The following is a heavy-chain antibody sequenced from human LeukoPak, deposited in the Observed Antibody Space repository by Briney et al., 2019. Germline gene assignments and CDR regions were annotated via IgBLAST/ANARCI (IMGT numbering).Heavy chain of an antibody. CDR1: GITLRSYG. CDR2: INSDGGWT. V-gene: IGHV3-74*01. Sequence: GGSLRLSCEASGITLRSYGMHWVRQAPGKGLVWVSHINSDGGWTSYADSVKGRFTISKDNAKNTVYLQMNNLRAEDTAVYYCVGFYETYWGRGTLVTVSS. D-gene: IGHD2/OR15-2a*01. CDR3: VGFYETY. J-gene: IGHJ4*02.